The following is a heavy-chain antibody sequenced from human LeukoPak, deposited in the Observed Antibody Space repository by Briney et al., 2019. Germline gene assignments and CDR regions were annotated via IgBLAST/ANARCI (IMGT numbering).Heavy chain of an antibody. CDR2: IYYTGST. J-gene: IGHJ4*02. D-gene: IGHD5-24*01. CDR1: GGSISSGGYY. Sequence: PSETLSLTCTVSGGSISSGGYYWSWIRQHPGKGLEWIGSIYYTGSTYYNPSLKSRVTIPVDTSKNQFSLKLSSLTATDTAVYYCARLAVEMATINYWGQGTLVTVSS. V-gene: IGHV4-39*01. CDR3: ARLAVEMATINY.